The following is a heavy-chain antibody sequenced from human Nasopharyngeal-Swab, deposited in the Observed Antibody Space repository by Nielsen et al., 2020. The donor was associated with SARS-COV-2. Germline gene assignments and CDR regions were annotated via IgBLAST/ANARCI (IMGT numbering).Heavy chain of an antibody. CDR3: AKDRDSGDDSDDYYHYYGMDV. J-gene: IGHJ6*02. Sequence: GSLRLSCAASGFTFRSYAISWVRQAPGKGLEWVSVISGSDYSTHYADSVKGRFTISRDNSKNTVSLQMNSLRVEDTAMYYCAKDRDSGDDSDDYYHYYGMDVWGQGTTVTVSS. V-gene: IGHV3-23*01. D-gene: IGHD5-12*01. CDR2: ISGSDYST. CDR1: GFTFRSYA.